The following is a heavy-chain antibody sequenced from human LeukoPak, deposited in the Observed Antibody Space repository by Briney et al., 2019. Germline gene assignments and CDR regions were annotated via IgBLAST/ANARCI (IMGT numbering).Heavy chain of an antibody. Sequence: ASVKVSCKASGYTFTSYCMHWVRQAPGQGLEWMGIISPGGASTSYAQKFQGRVTMTRDTSTNAVYMELSSLRSEDTAVYYCARSYSYGSSLDYWGQGTLVTVSS. CDR2: ISPGGAST. J-gene: IGHJ4*02. D-gene: IGHD5-18*01. CDR3: ARSYSYGSSLDY. V-gene: IGHV1-46*01. CDR1: GYTFTSYC.